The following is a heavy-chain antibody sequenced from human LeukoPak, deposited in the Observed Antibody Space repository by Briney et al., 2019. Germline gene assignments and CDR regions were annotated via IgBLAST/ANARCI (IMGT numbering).Heavy chain of an antibody. V-gene: IGHV1-3*01. J-gene: IGHJ4*02. D-gene: IGHD5-12*01. Sequence: KFQGRVTITRDTSASTAYTELSSLRSEDTAVYYCARASSGYPDKGFDYWGQGTLVTVSS. CDR3: ARASSGYPDKGFDY.